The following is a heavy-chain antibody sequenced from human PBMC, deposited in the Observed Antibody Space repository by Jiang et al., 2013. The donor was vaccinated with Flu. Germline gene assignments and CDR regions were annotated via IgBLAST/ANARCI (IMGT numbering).Heavy chain of an antibody. CDR3: ARHSFGYSHGSENN. V-gene: IGHV4-39*01. CDR1: GGSISSSTYY. CDR2: IYFSGSS. Sequence: GLVKASETLSLTCSVSGGSISSSTYYWGWIRQTPGKGLEWIGSIYFSGSSYYNPSLKSRVTIAVDTSKNHFSMKLSSVTAADTAVYYCARHSFGYSHGSENNWGQGTLVTVSS. D-gene: IGHD5-18*01. J-gene: IGHJ4*02.